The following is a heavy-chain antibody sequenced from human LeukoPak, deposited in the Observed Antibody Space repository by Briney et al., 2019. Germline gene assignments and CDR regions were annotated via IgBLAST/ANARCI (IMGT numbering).Heavy chain of an antibody. J-gene: IGHJ4*02. CDR2: IRSKAYGGTI. Sequence: PGGSLRLSCAASGFTFSSYAMSWVRQAPGKGLEWVGFIRSKAYGGTIEYAATVKGRFTISRDDSKSIAYLQMNSLKTEDTALYYCTRDPYCRSSSCYWGIDYWGQGTLVTVSS. CDR3: TRDPYCRSSSCYWGIDY. D-gene: IGHD2-15*01. V-gene: IGHV3-49*04. CDR1: GFTFSSYA.